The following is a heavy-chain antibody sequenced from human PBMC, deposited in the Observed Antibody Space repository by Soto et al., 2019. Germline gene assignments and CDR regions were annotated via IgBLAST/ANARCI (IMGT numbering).Heavy chain of an antibody. J-gene: IGHJ3*02. D-gene: IGHD1-26*01. Sequence: QVQLVEPGGGVVKPGGSMRLSCAASGFTFSDYYMSLIRQAPGKGLEWVSYISSSGSTIYYADSVKGRFTISRDNAKNSLYRQMNSLRAEDTAVYYCARGVAAHAFDILGQGTMVTVSS. CDR3: ARGVAAHAFDI. CDR1: GFTFSDYY. CDR2: ISSSGSTI. V-gene: IGHV3-11*01.